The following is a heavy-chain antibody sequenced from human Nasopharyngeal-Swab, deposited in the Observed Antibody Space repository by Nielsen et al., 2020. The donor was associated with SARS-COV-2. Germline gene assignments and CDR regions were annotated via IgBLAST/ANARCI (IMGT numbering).Heavy chain of an antibody. Sequence: SQTMSPTCAAYGPSSTGFYWNWIRQLPGKRLEWIGEINHNETTNYNPSLKSRFTMSVDTSDNRVSLKLTSLTATDTAVYYCARAGRVGDAYTGLDVWGQGTTVTVSS. CDR1: GPSSTGFY. CDR3: ARAGRVGDAYTGLDV. J-gene: IGHJ6*02. V-gene: IGHV4-34*01. CDR2: INHNETT. D-gene: IGHD5-24*01.